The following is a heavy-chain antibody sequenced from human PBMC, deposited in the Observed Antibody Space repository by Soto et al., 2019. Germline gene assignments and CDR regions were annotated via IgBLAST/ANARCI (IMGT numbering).Heavy chain of an antibody. J-gene: IGHJ5*02. V-gene: IGHV4-39*07. CDR3: ARSVFP. CDR2: FFIGGNT. CDR1: GGSISSSTYY. Sequence: SETLSLTCTVSGGSISSSTYYWGWMRQPPGKGLEWIASFFIGGNTYYNPSLKGRVSISVDTSKNHFSLKLTSVTAADTAVYYCARSVFPWGRGTLVTVSS.